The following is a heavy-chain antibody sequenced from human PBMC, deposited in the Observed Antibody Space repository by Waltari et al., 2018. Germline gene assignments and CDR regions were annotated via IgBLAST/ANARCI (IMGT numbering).Heavy chain of an antibody. CDR1: GYNFTNYD. CDR3: ARGICSGGSCYFREPGNWFDP. Sequence: QVQLVQSGAEVKKPGASVKVSCKASGYNFTNYDISWVRQAAGQGLEWMGWMNPDMGNAGYAQKFQGEVTITADKSTSTAYMERSSLRSEDTAVYYCARGICSGGSCYFREPGNWFDPWGQGTLVTVSS. CDR2: MNPDMGNA. D-gene: IGHD2-15*01. V-gene: IGHV1-8*01. J-gene: IGHJ5*02.